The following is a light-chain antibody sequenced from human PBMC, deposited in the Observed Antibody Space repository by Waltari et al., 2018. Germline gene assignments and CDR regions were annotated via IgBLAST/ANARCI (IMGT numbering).Light chain of an antibody. CDR1: QGISNS. V-gene: IGKV1-NL1*01. Sequence: DIQMTQSPSSLSASVGDRVTITCRASQGISNSLAWYQQKPGKAPKLLLYAASRLESGVPSRFSGSGSVTDYTLTIISLQPEDFATYYCQQYYSTPVTFGQGTKVEIK. CDR3: QQYYSTPVT. CDR2: AAS. J-gene: IGKJ1*01.